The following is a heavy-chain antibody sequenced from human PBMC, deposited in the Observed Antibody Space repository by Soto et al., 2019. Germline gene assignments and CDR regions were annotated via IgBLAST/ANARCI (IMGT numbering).Heavy chain of an antibody. J-gene: IGHJ6*04. CDR1: GGSIGSYNCY. Sequence: NPSETLSLTCTVSGGSIGSYNCYWGWVRQPPGKGPEWIGSIHNSGTNQYNPSLKSRVTISLDTSKNLFSLKLSSVTATDTAVYYCARDHRLISSSHVYYCYYGMDGWGKGTTVT. CDR3: ARDHRLISSSHVYYCYYGMDG. V-gene: IGHV4-39*02. D-gene: IGHD6-13*01. CDR2: IHNSGTN.